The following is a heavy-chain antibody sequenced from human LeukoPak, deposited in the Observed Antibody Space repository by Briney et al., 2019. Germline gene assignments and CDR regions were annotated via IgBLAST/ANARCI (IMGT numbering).Heavy chain of an antibody. V-gene: IGHV4-59*08. CDR3: ARSSGGYTYGQRDY. CDR1: CGSISNYY. CDR2: MSHTGST. Sequence: SETLSLTCPVSCGSISNYYWSLIRPPPGKGLEWVGRMSHTGSTYYNPSLKSRVTISVDTSKNQFSLKLTSVTTADTAVYYCARSSGGYTYGQRDYWGQGTLVTVSS. J-gene: IGHJ4*02. D-gene: IGHD5-18*01.